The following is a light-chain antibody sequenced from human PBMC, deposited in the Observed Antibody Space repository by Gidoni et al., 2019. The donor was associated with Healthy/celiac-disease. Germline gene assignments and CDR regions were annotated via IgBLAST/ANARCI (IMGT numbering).Light chain of an antibody. J-gene: IGKJ4*01. Sequence: DIQMTQSPSSLSASVGDRVTITCQARQDISNYLNWYQQKPGKAPKLLIYDASNLETGVPSRFSGSGSGTDFTFTINSLQPEDIATYYCQQYDNLYLTFGGXTKVEIK. V-gene: IGKV1-33*01. CDR1: QDISNY. CDR2: DAS. CDR3: QQYDNLYLT.